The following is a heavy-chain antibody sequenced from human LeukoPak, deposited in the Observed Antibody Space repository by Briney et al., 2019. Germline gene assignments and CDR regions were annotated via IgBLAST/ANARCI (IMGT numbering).Heavy chain of an antibody. V-gene: IGHV3-20*04. J-gene: IGHJ6*03. D-gene: IGHD3-10*01. Sequence: PGGSLRLSCAASGFTFGNYGMSWVRQAPGKGLEWVSGINWNGGSTGYADSVEGRFTISRDNSKNTLYLQMNSLRAEDTAVYYCAKDQAESLLYYYYMDVWGKGTTVTISS. CDR1: GFTFGNYG. CDR2: INWNGGST. CDR3: AKDQAESLLYYYYMDV.